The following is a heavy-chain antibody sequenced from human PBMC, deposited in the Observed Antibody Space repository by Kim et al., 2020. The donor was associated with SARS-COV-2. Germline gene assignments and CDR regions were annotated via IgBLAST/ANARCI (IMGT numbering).Heavy chain of an antibody. CDR3: AKDRGGYCSGGSCYPFYYYYYGMDV. CDR2: ISYDGSNK. Sequence: GGSLRLSCAASGFTFSSYGMHWVRQAPGKGLEWVAVISYDGSNKYYADSVKGRFTISRDNSKNTLYLQMNSLRAEDTAVYYCAKDRGGYCSGGSCYPFYYYYYGMDVWGQGTTVTVSS. V-gene: IGHV3-30*18. D-gene: IGHD2-15*01. CDR1: GFTFSSYG. J-gene: IGHJ6*02.